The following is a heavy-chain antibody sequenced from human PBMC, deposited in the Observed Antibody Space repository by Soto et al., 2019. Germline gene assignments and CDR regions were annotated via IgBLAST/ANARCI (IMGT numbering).Heavy chain of an antibody. V-gene: IGHV1-18*01. CDR3: ARDSRIYCSGGSCYLEDDY. J-gene: IGHJ4*02. CDR2: ISAYNGNT. Sequence: QVQLVQSGAEVKKPGASVKVSCKASGYTFTSYGISWVRQAPGQGLEWMGWISAYNGNTNYAQKLQGRVNMTTDTSTSTAYMELRSLRSDDTAVYYCARDSRIYCSGGSCYLEDDYWGQGTLVTVSS. D-gene: IGHD2-15*01. CDR1: GYTFTSYG.